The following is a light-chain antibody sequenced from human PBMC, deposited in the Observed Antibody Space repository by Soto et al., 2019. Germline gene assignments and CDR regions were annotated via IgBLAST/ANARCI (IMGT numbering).Light chain of an antibody. CDR2: DAS. J-gene: IGKJ1*01. CDR1: QSVSSN. CDR3: QDYGSSVWT. Sequence: ATVSVCRGERAILCCRASQSVSSNLAWYQQKPGQAPRLLIYDASNRATGIPARFSGSGSGTDFTLTSSRLEPDDFAVYYCQDYGSSVWTFGQGTKVDIK. V-gene: IGKV3-20*01.